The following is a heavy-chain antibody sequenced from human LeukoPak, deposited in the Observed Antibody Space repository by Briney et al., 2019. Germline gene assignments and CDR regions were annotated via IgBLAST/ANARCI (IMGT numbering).Heavy chain of an antibody. Sequence: SETLSLTCAVSGGSISSGGYSWSWIRQPPGKGLEWIGYIYHSGSTYYNPSLKSRVTISVDRSKNQFSLKLSSVTAADTAVYYCARGPPDYWGQGTLVTVSS. CDR1: GGSISSGGYS. V-gene: IGHV4-30-2*01. CDR3: ARGPPDY. CDR2: IYHSGST. J-gene: IGHJ4*02.